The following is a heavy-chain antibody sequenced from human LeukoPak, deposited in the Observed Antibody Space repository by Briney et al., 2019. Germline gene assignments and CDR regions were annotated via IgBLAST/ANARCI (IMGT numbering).Heavy chain of an antibody. Sequence: SETLSLTCTVSGGSVSSGDYYWSWSRQPPGKGVEWIGSIYYSGSTYYNPSLKSRVTISVDTSKNQFSLNLRSVTAADTAVYYCARDRYKNYYGMDVWGKGTTVTVSS. V-gene: IGHV4-30-4*01. CDR2: IYYSGST. CDR3: ARDRYKNYYGMDV. CDR1: GGSVSSGDYY. D-gene: IGHD1-1*01. J-gene: IGHJ6*04.